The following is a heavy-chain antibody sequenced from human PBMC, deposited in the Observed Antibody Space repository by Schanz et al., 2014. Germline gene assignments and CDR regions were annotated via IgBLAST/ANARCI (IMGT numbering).Heavy chain of an antibody. Sequence: QVQLVQSGAEVKKPRSSVKVSCTASGGTFSSYTISWIRQAPGQGLEWMGRIIPVLAIADYAQKFQGRVTITADKSTSTASMELSSLRSEDTAVYYCARDGVDAAAGGNYWGQGTLVTVSS. CDR1: GGTFSSYT. J-gene: IGHJ4*02. V-gene: IGHV1-69*08. D-gene: IGHD6-13*01. CDR2: IIPVLAIA. CDR3: ARDGVDAAAGGNY.